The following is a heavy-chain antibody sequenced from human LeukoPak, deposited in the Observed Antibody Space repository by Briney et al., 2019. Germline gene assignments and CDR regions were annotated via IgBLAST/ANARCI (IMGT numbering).Heavy chain of an antibody. Sequence: SETLSLTCTVSGVSISSGDYYWSWIRQPPGKGLEWIGYTYYSGSTYYNPSLKSRVTISVDTSKNQFSLRLSSVTAADTAVYYCARPYYYDSRIDPWGQGTRVTVSS. V-gene: IGHV4-30-4*01. CDR2: TYYSGST. CDR3: ARPYYYDSRIDP. D-gene: IGHD3-22*01. J-gene: IGHJ5*02. CDR1: GVSISSGDYY.